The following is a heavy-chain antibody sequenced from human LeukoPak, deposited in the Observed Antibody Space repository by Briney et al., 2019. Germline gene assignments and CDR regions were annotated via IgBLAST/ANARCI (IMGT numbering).Heavy chain of an antibody. Sequence: PWPTLSLTWTVAGAFISSYYAGWIRQPPGKGLEWIGYLYYSGSTNYNPSLKSRVTISEDTSKKQFSLKLSSVTAADTAVYYCARARIDYYYDRSGYYYLDYWGQGTLVTVSS. V-gene: IGHV4-59*01. CDR3: ARARIDYYYDRSGYYYLDY. CDR2: LYYSGST. J-gene: IGHJ4*02. D-gene: IGHD3-22*01. CDR1: GAFISSYY.